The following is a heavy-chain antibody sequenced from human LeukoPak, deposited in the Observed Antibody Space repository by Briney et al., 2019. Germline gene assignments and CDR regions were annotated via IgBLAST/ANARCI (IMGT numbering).Heavy chain of an antibody. CDR3: AREGYSDAFDI. J-gene: IGHJ3*02. CDR1: GFTFSSYE. D-gene: IGHD5-18*01. V-gene: IGHV3-48*03. Sequence: GGSLRLSCAASGFTFSSYEMNWVHQAPGKGLEWVSYISSSGSTIYYADSVKGRFTISRDNAKNSLYLQMNSLRAEDTAVYYCAREGYSDAFDIWGQGTMVTVSS. CDR2: ISSSGSTI.